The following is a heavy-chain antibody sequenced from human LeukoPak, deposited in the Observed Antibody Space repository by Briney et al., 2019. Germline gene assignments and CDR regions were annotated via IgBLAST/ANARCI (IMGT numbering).Heavy chain of an antibody. D-gene: IGHD3-10*01. CDR3: ALVVYYYGSGSYSPFDY. Sequence: GGSLRLSCAASGFIFSSYGMHWVRQAPGKGLEWVAVISYDGSNKHYADSVKGRFTISRDNSKNTLYLQMNSLRAEDTAVYYCALVVYYYGSGSYSPFDYWGQGTLVTVSS. CDR2: ISYDGSNK. V-gene: IGHV3-30*03. CDR1: GFIFSSYG. J-gene: IGHJ4*02.